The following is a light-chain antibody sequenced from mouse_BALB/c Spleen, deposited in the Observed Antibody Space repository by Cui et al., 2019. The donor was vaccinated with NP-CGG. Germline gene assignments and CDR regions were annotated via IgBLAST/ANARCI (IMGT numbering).Light chain of an antibody. CDR3: ALWYSNHWV. CDR1: TGSVTSSNY. CDR2: GTN. Sequence: QTVLTQECAITTSTGETVTLTCRSSTGSVTSSNYANWVQEKPDHLFTGLIGGTNNRAPGVPARFSGSLIGDKAALTITGAQTKDQAIYFCALWYSNHWVFGGGTKLTVL. J-gene: IGLJ1*01. V-gene: IGLV1*01.